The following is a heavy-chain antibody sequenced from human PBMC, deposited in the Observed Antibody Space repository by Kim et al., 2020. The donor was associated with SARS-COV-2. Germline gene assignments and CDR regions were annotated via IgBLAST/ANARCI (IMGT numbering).Heavy chain of an antibody. V-gene: IGHV4-31*02. J-gene: IGHJ6*03. Sequence: YYNPSLKSRVTISVDTSKNQFSLKLSSVTAADTAVYYCASWGLYYYYMDVWGKGTTVTVSS. D-gene: IGHD7-27*01. CDR3: ASWGLYYYYMDV.